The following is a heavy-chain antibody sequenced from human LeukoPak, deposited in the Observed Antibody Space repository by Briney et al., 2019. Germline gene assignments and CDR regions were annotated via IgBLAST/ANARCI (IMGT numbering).Heavy chain of an antibody. D-gene: IGHD1-1*01. Sequence: SETLSLTCTVSGDSISSGAYYWSWIRQPPGKGLEWIGYFYGSGSASYNPSLKSRATISVDRSNNQFSLKMSSVTAADTAVYYCVRDVSQRRHFDYWGQGTLVTVSS. CDR1: GDSISSGAYY. CDR2: FYGSGSA. CDR3: VRDVSQRRHFDY. J-gene: IGHJ4*02. V-gene: IGHV4-30-2*01.